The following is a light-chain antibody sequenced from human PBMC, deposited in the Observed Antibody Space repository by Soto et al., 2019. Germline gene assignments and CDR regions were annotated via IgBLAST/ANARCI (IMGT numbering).Light chain of an antibody. J-gene: IGKJ2*01. Sequence: EIVLAQSPATLSLSPGERATLSCRASQDISNFLAWYQQRPGQAPRLLIYDASNRATGIPARFSGSGSGTDFTITIVGLEPEDFAIYYCQQRASWPLFTFGQGTKLEV. CDR1: QDISNF. CDR2: DAS. CDR3: QQRASWPLFT. V-gene: IGKV3-11*01.